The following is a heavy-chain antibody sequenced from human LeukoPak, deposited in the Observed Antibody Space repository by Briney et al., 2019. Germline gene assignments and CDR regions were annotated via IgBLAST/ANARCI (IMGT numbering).Heavy chain of an antibody. CDR2: IGPGPSHT. CDR3: ARDYVTMAPDY. Sequence: GGSLRLSCAASGFTFNTYGMNWVRQAPGKGLVWLSYIGPGPSHTYYADSVRGRFVISRDDAKSSLYLQMSSLRAEDTAVYYCARDYVTMAPDYGGLGTLVTVSS. J-gene: IGHJ4*02. V-gene: IGHV3-21*01. CDR1: GFTFNTYG. D-gene: IGHD3-10*02.